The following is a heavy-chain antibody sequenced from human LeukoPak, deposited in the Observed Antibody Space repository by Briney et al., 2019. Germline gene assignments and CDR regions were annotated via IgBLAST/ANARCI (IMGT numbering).Heavy chain of an antibody. CDR2: IYWDDGK. Sequence: ESGPTLVKPTQTLTLTCTFSGFSLSTSGVGVGWIRQPPGKALEWLALIYWDDGKPYSPSLKSRLTITKDTSKNQVVLTMTNMDPVDTGTYYCAHRPLGQAEFDPWGQGTLVTVSS. V-gene: IGHV2-5*02. CDR1: GFSLSTSGVG. D-gene: IGHD3-16*01. J-gene: IGHJ5*02. CDR3: AHRPLGQAEFDP.